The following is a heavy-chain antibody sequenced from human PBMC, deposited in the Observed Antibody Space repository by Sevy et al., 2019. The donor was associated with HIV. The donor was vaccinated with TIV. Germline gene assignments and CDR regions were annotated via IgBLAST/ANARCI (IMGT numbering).Heavy chain of an antibody. Sequence: ASVKVSCKASGHTFTGYYIHWVRQAPGQGLEWMGWINANSGGTNHAQKFQDRVTMTSDTSISTVYMDLSRLRSDDTAVYFCTRSGYYYGFDYWCQGTLVTVSS. CDR1: GHTFTGYY. D-gene: IGHD3-22*01. J-gene: IGHJ4*02. CDR2: INANSGGT. CDR3: TRSGYYYGFDY. V-gene: IGHV1-2*02.